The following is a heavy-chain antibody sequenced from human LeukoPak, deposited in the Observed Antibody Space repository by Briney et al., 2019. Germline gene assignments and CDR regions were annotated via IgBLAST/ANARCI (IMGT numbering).Heavy chain of an antibody. V-gene: IGHV1-69*01. CDR1: GGTFSSYA. Sequence: AASVKVSCKASGGTFSSYATSWVRQAPGQGLEWMGGIIPIFGTANYAQKFQGRVTITADESTSTAYMELSSLRSEDTAVYYCARPNDFWSGSRFDPWGQGTLVTVSS. CDR2: IIPIFGTA. CDR3: ARPNDFWSGSRFDP. J-gene: IGHJ5*02. D-gene: IGHD3-3*01.